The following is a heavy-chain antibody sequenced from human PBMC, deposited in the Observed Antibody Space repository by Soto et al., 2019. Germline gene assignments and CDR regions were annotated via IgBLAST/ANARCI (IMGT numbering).Heavy chain of an antibody. J-gene: IGHJ4*01. D-gene: IGHD3-9*01. V-gene: IGHV3-64D*06. CDR2: VSGDGVRT. CDR3: VKSRGGSNYDILD. Sequence: GSSLRVSFSAPGFTFSSYYMHWVRQSPGKRLQYVSHVSGDGVRTYYADSVKGRFFISRDNSKNMLFLQMNSLRPEDSAVYYCVKSRGGSNYDILDWGHGTLVTVSS. CDR1: GFTFSSYY.